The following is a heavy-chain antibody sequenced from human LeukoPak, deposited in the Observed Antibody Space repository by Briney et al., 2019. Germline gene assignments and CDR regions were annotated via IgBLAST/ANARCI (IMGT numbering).Heavy chain of an antibody. CDR3: ARQRADYFYHYLDV. V-gene: IGHV4-38-2*01. CDR2: VYYGGNT. CDR1: GYSISSGYY. J-gene: IGHJ6*03. Sequence: PSETLSLTCAVSGYSISSGYYWDWVRQPPGKGLEWIGNVYYGGNTFYNSSLESRVTISVDMSKNQFSLKLSSLTAADTAVYYCARQRADYFYHYLDVWGKGTSVTVSS.